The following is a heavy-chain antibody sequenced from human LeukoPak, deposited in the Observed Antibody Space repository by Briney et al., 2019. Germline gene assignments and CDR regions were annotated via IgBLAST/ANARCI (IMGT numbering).Heavy chain of an antibody. CDR2: INHSGST. V-gene: IGHV4-34*01. J-gene: IGHJ4*02. Sequence: PSETLSLTCAVYGGSFSGYYWSWIRQPPGKGLEWIGEINHSGSTSYNPSLKSRVTISVDTSKNQFSLKLSSVTAADTAVYYCARAPPVVAATHFDYWGQGTLVTVSS. D-gene: IGHD2-15*01. CDR3: ARAPPVVAATHFDY. CDR1: GGSFSGYY.